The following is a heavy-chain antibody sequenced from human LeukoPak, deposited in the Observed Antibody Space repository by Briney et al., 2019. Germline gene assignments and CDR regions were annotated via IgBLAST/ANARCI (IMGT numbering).Heavy chain of an antibody. Sequence: SGTLSLTCAVSGGSISSSNWWSWVRQPPGKGLAWIGEIYHSASTNYNPSLKSRVAISVDKSKNQLSLKLSSVTAADTAVYYCARAISGGILHFDYWGQGTLVTVSS. CDR1: GGSISSSNW. J-gene: IGHJ4*02. CDR3: ARAISGGILHFDY. D-gene: IGHD1-26*01. CDR2: IYHSAST. V-gene: IGHV4-4*02.